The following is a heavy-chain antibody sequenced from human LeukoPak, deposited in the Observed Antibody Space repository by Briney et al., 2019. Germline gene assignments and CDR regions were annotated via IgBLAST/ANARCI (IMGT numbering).Heavy chain of an antibody. D-gene: IGHD3-10*01. CDR1: GFTVSSDY. CDR2: IYSGGDT. CDR3: ARDPGIPNGMGV. V-gene: IGHV3-66*02. J-gene: IGHJ6*02. Sequence: GGSLRLSCAASGFTVSSDYMSWVGQAPGKGREGVGLIYSGGDTYYADSVKGRFTISSDNSKNTLYLQMNSLRAEDTAVHYCARDPGIPNGMGVWGQGTTVTVSS.